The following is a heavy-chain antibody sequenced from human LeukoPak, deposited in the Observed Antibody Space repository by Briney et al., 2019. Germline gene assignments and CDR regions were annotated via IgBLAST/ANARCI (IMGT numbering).Heavy chain of an antibody. CDR1: GGTFSSYA. CDR2: IIPILGIA. CDR3: ARFQPPEGEDYYDSSGLFDY. Sequence: GASVKVSCKASGGTFSSYAISWVRQAPGQGLEWMGRIIPILGIANYAQKFQGRVTITADKSTSTAYMELSSLRSEDTAVYYCARFQPPEGEDYYDSSGLFDYWGQGTLVTVSS. J-gene: IGHJ4*02. D-gene: IGHD3-22*01. V-gene: IGHV1-69*04.